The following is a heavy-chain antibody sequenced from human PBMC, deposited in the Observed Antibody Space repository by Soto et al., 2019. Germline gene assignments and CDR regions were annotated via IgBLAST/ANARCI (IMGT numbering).Heavy chain of an antibody. CDR2: INHSGST. J-gene: IGHJ4*02. D-gene: IGHD2-15*01. V-gene: IGHV4-34*01. CDR1: GGSFSGYY. Sequence: PSETLSLTCAVYGGSFSGYYWSWIRQPPGKGLEWIGEINHSGSTNYNPSLKSRVTISVDTSKNQFSLKLSSVTAADTAVYYCARGQNVGYCSGGSCFRPTTNDFDYWGQGTLVTVSS. CDR3: ARGQNVGYCSGGSCFRPTTNDFDY.